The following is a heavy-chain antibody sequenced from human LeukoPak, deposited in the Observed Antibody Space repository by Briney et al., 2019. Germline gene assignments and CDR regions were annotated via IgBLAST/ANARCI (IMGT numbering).Heavy chain of an antibody. CDR3: ARGDHRLDSSGYYYYYGMDV. V-gene: IGHV1-46*01. CDR1: GYTFPSYF. Sequence: GASVKVSCKASGYTFPSYFMHWVRQAPGQGLEWMGIINPTGGSTTYAQKFQGRVTMTRDTSTSTVYMELSSLRSEDTAVYYCARGDHRLDSSGYYYYYGMDVWGQGTTVTVSS. CDR2: INPTGGST. J-gene: IGHJ6*02. D-gene: IGHD3-22*01.